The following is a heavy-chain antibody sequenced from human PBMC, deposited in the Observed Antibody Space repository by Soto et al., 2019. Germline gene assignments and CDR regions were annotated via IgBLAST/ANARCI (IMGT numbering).Heavy chain of an antibody. Sequence: QVQLQQWGAGLLKPSETLSLTCAVYGGFVSSGTYYWSWIRQPPGKGLEWSGEMSHSGGTHFNPSLRSRDTISVATSKNQFSLKMSSVTAADAALYYCARVERGTVTTVVDAFDIWGPGTMVTVSS. CDR1: GGFVSSGTYY. J-gene: IGHJ3*02. V-gene: IGHV4-34*01. D-gene: IGHD3-16*01. CDR2: MSHSGGT. CDR3: ARVERGTVTTVVDAFDI.